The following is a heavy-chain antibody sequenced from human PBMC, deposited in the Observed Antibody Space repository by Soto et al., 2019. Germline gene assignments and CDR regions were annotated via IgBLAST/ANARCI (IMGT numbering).Heavy chain of an antibody. CDR3: ARDGPAAGYYDILTGYSARYYYYGMDV. CDR1: GYTFTSYD. CDR2: INAGNGNT. Sequence: ASVKVSCKASGYTFTSYDINWVRQATGQGLEWMGWINAGNGNTKYSQKFQGRVTITRDTSASTAYMELSSLRSEDTAVYYCARDGPAAGYYDILTGYSARYYYYGMDVWGQGTTVTVSS. D-gene: IGHD3-9*01. J-gene: IGHJ6*02. V-gene: IGHV1-3*01.